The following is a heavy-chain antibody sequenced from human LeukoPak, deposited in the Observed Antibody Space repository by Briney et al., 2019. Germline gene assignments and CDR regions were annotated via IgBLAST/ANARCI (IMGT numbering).Heavy chain of an antibody. CDR3: ARSPRYYDSSGPLVLFDY. D-gene: IGHD3-22*01. Sequence: SETLSLTCAVYGGSFSGYYWSWIRQPPGKGLEWIGEINHSGSTNYNPSLKSRVTISVDTSKNQFSLKLSSVTAADTAVYYCARSPRYYDSSGPLVLFDYWGQGTLVTVSS. CDR2: INHSGST. V-gene: IGHV4-34*01. CDR1: GGSFSGYY. J-gene: IGHJ4*02.